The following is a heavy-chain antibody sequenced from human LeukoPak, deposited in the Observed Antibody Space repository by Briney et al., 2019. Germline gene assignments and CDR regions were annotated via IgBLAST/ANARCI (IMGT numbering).Heavy chain of an antibody. CDR3: ARGGYSRPDY. Sequence: AGGSLRLSCAASGFNFDDYGMDWVRQAPGKGLEWVSYISSNSRTVNYADPVKGRFTISRDNAKNSLSLQMNSLRAEDTAVYYCARGGYSRPDYWGQGTLVTVSS. J-gene: IGHJ4*02. CDR2: ISSNSRTV. CDR1: GFNFDDYG. V-gene: IGHV3-48*01. D-gene: IGHD4-11*01.